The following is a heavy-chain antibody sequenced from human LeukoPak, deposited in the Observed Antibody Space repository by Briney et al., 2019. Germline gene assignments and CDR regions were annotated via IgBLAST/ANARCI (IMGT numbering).Heavy chain of an antibody. CDR3: VREGFYFFDF. CDR2: IKQDGSET. V-gene: IGHV3-7*01. Sequence: GGSLRLSCAASGFTFTNNFMSWVRQVPGKGLEWVANIKQDGSETTYADSVRDRFTIFRDNAKDSVYLQMNSLRAEDSATYYCVREGFYFFDFWGQGTLVTVSS. J-gene: IGHJ4*01. CDR1: GFTFTNNF.